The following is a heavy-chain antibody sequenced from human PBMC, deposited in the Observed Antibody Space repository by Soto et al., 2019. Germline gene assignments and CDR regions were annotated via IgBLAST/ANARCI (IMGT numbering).Heavy chain of an antibody. CDR3: AREGYYDSSGYYRPYNWFDP. Sequence: PSETLSLTCTVSGGSISSGGYYWSWIRQHPGKGLEWIGYIYYSGSTYYNPSLKSRVTISVDTSKNQFSLKLSSVTAADTAVYYCAREGYYDSSGYYRPYNWFDPWGQGTLVTVSS. D-gene: IGHD3-22*01. CDR2: IYYSGST. J-gene: IGHJ5*02. CDR1: GGSISSGGYY. V-gene: IGHV4-31*03.